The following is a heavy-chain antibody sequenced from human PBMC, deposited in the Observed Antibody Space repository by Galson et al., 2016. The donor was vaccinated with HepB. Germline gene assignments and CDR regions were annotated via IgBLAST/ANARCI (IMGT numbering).Heavy chain of an antibody. Sequence: SLRLFCAASGFTFSDYWMHWVRQVPGKGLAWVSHINSDGSITSYADSVKGRFTIFRDTSRNTLYLQMDNLRADDTAIYYCEGFPDPLDIWGLGTMVTVS. CDR2: INSDGSIT. J-gene: IGHJ3*02. V-gene: IGHV3-74*01. CDR3: EGFPDPLDI. CDR1: GFTFSDYW.